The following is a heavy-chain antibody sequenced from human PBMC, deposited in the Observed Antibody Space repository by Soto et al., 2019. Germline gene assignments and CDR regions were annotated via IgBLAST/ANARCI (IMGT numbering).Heavy chain of an antibody. J-gene: IGHJ4*02. Sequence: GGSLRLSCAASGFTFSIYAMSWFRQAPGKGLEWVSAISGSGGSTYYADSVKGRFTISRDNSKSTLYLQMNSLRAEDTAVYYCAKDTPPPPTRCLEGLLFPLDYWGQGTLVTVSS. CDR3: AKDTPPPPTRCLEGLLFPLDY. V-gene: IGHV3-23*01. CDR2: ISGSGGST. D-gene: IGHD3-3*01. CDR1: GFTFSIYA.